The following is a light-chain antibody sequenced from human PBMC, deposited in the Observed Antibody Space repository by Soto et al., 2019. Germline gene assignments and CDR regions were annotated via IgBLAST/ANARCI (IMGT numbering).Light chain of an antibody. J-gene: IGLJ2*01. CDR3: CSYAGSSTV. CDR1: RRDVGSYNL. V-gene: IGLV2-23*01. CDR2: EGS. Sequence: QSVLTQPASVSGSPGQSITISCTGTRRDVGSYNLVSWYQQHPGKAPKLMIYEGSKRPSGVSNRFSGSKSGNTASLTISGLQAEDEADYYCCSYAGSSTVFGGGTKLTVL.